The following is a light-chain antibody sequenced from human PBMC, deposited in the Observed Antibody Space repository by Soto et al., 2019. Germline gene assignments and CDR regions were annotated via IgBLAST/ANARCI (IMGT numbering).Light chain of an antibody. CDR2: EVV. J-gene: IGLJ1*01. V-gene: IGLV2-8*01. CDR1: KNDVGFYDF. CDR3: KSYAGSNTYV. Sequence: TQPPSASGSPGRSVTISCTGTKNDVGFYDFVSWYQHHPGKAPRLIIYEVVQRPSGVPDRFSGSKSGNTASLTVSGLQAADEADYFCKSYAGSNTYVFGSGTKVTVL.